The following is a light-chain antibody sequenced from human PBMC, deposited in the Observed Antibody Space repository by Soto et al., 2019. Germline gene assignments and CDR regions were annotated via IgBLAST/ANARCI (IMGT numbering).Light chain of an antibody. CDR3: QQSYSTLWT. V-gene: IGKV3-11*01. J-gene: IGKJ1*01. Sequence: VVLTQSPATLSLSPGERATLSCRTSLSVSVYLDWYQQKPGQAPRLLISGASNRATGIPARFSGSGSGTDFTLTISSMQPEDFASYYCQQSYSTLWTFGQGTKVAIK. CDR2: GAS. CDR1: LSVSVY.